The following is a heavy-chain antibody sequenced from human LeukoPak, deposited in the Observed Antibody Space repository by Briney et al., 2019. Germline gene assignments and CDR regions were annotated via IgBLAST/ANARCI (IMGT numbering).Heavy chain of an antibody. CDR1: GFTFSSYA. D-gene: IGHD3-22*01. CDR2: IKQDGSEK. V-gene: IGHV3-7*01. CDR3: ARDGSYYDSSGCDY. Sequence: GGSLRLSCAASGFTFSSYAMSWVRQAPGKGLEWVANIKQDGSEKYYVDSVKGRFTISRDNAKSSLYPQMNSLRAEDTAVYYCARDGSYYDSSGCDYWGQGTLVTVSS. J-gene: IGHJ4*02.